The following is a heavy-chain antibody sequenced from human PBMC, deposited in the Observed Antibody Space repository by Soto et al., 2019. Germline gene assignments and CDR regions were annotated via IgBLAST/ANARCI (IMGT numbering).Heavy chain of an antibody. CDR1: GFTFSHYG. CDR2: IWHHGGNK. V-gene: IGHV3-33*01. D-gene: IGHD1-1*01. Sequence: QMQLEESGGGVVQPGRSLRLSCVASGFTFSHYGMHWVRQAPGKGLEWVAVIWHHGGNKYYADSVKGRFTISRDNDRKTLYLQMDSLIGEDTGVYYCVSDETQLERRPSYGKDVWGRGTTVIVSS. CDR3: VSDETQLERRPSYGKDV. J-gene: IGHJ6*02.